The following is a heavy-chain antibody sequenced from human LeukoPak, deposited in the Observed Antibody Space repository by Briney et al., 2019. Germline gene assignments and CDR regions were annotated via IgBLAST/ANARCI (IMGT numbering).Heavy chain of an antibody. CDR1: EFSVGSNY. Sequence: GGSLRLSCAASEFSVGSNYMTWGRQAPGKGLGWVSLIYSGGSTYYADSVKGRFTISRDNSKNTLYLQMNSLRPEDTAMYYCARGQHVAVAGMGLFDIWGHGTMVTVSS. CDR2: IYSGGST. J-gene: IGHJ3*02. V-gene: IGHV3-66*01. D-gene: IGHD6-19*01. CDR3: ARGQHVAVAGMGLFDI.